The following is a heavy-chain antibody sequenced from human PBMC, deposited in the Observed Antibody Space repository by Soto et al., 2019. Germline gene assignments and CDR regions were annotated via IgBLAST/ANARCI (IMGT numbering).Heavy chain of an antibody. CDR3: ARLGLPGCGCDCYPHPGLGGMDV. J-gene: IGHJ6*02. CDR1: GYSFTSYW. V-gene: IGHV5-51*01. Sequence: PGESLKISCKGSGYSFTSYWIGWMRQMPGKGLEWMGIIYPGDSDTRYSPSFQGQVTISADKSISTAYLQWSSLKASDTAMYYCARLGLPGCGCDCYPHPGLGGMDVWGQGTTVTVSS. D-gene: IGHD2-21*02. CDR2: IYPGDSDT.